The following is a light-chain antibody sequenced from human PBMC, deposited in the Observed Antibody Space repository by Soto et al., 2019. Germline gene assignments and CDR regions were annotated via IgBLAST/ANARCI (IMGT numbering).Light chain of an antibody. CDR1: QTVSSTY. Sequence: EIVLTQSPGTLSVSPGERVTLSCRASQTVSSTYFAWYQHKPGQAPRLLIYDASSRATGIPDRFSGSGSGTDFTLTIRRLEPEDFAVYYCQQYDDSPGTFGQGTKVEIK. CDR2: DAS. CDR3: QQYDDSPGT. V-gene: IGKV3-20*01. J-gene: IGKJ1*01.